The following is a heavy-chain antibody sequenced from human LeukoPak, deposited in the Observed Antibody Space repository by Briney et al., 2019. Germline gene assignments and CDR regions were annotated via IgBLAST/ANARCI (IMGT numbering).Heavy chain of an antibody. D-gene: IGHD3-10*01. CDR1: GLTFEVYA. J-gene: IGHJ6*02. Sequence: GGPLTLSCTASGLTFEVYAMHCVRQAPEKGLEWLSLISGDGGSTYYADSVKGRFTISRDNNKNSLYLQMNSLRTEDTALYYCAKDFSSGTYYPYYYYGMDVWGQGTTVTVSS. V-gene: IGHV3-43*02. CDR3: AKDFSSGTYYPYYYYGMDV. CDR2: ISGDGGST.